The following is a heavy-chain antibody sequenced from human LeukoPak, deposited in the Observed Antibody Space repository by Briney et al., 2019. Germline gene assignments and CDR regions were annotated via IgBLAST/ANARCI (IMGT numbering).Heavy chain of an antibody. V-gene: IGHV1-69*01. D-gene: IGHD5-18*01. CDR3: ARATSNTAWCFDY. CDR1: GGTFSSYA. Sequence: SSVKVSCKASGGTFSSYAISWVRQAPGQGLEWMGGIIPIFGTANYAQKFQGRDTITADESTSTAYMELSSLRSEDTAVSYCARATSNTAWCFDYWGQGTLVTVSS. J-gene: IGHJ4*02. CDR2: IIPIFGTA.